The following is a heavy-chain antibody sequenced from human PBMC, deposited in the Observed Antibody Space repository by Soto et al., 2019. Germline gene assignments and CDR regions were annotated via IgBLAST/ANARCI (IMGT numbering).Heavy chain of an antibody. CDR3: ARGPRGLLPAARGYYFDY. Sequence: ASVKVSCKASGYTFTSYDINWVRQATGQGLEWMGWMNPNSGNTGYAQKFQGRVTMTRNTSISTAYMELSSLRSEDTAVYYCARGPRGLLPAARGYYFDYWGKGTPVTVYS. V-gene: IGHV1-8*01. D-gene: IGHD2-2*01. CDR1: GYTFTSYD. J-gene: IGHJ4*02. CDR2: MNPNSGNT.